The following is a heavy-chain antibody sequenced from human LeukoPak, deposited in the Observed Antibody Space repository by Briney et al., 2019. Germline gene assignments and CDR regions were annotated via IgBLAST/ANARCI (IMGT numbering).Heavy chain of an antibody. D-gene: IGHD1-7*01. CDR2: IYYSGST. Sequence: SETLSLTCTVSGGSISSSSYYWGWIRQPPGKGLEWIGSIYYSGSTYYNPSLKSRVTISVDTSKNQFSLKLRSVTAADTAMFYCARLYGNFQNYYDYWGQGTLVAVSS. V-gene: IGHV4-39*07. J-gene: IGHJ4*02. CDR1: GGSISSSSYY. CDR3: ARLYGNFQNYYDY.